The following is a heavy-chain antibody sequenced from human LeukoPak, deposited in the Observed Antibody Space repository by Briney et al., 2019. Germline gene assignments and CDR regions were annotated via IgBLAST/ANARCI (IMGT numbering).Heavy chain of an antibody. J-gene: IGHJ4*02. CDR1: GFTFSSYA. D-gene: IGHD6-13*01. CDR2: ISYDGSNK. Sequence: GGSLRLSCAASGFTFSSYAMHWVRQAPGKGLEWVAVISYDGSNKYYADSVKGRFTISRDNSKNTLYLQMNSLRAEDTAMYYCARGRVAAAGKNYFDYWGQGTLVTVSS. V-gene: IGHV3-30*04. CDR3: ARGRVAAAGKNYFDY.